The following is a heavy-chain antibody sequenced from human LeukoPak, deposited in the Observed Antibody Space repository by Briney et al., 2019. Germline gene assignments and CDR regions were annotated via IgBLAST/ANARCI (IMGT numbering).Heavy chain of an antibody. J-gene: IGHJ4*02. D-gene: IGHD1-1*01. CDR2: LYYSGST. V-gene: IGHV4-39*07. CDR3: ARVTGWNPLQAAHLDY. CDR1: GGSISSSTYY. Sequence: PSETLSLTCTVSGGSISSSTYYWGWIRQPPGKGLEWIGSLYYSGSTYYNPSLKSRITISVDTSKNQFSLKLSSVTAADTAVYYCARVTGWNPLQAAHLDYWGRGTLVTVSS.